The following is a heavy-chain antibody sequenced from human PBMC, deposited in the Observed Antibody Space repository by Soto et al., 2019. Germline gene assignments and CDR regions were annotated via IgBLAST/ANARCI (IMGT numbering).Heavy chain of an antibody. CDR2: IYYSGST. CDR3: AGPGRDYGDYGRVDAFDI. CDR1: GGSISRGGYY. V-gene: IGHV4-31*02. J-gene: IGHJ3*02. Sequence: ASEALSLTWTVSGGSISRGGYYVSWIRQDPGKGLEWIGYIYYSGSTYYNPSLKSRVTISVDTSKNQFSLKLSSVTAADTAVYYCAGPGRDYGDYGRVDAFDIWGQGTMVTVSS. D-gene: IGHD4-17*01.